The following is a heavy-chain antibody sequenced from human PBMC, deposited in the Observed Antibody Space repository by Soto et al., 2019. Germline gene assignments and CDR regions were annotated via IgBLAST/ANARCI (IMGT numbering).Heavy chain of an antibody. V-gene: IGHV4-59*01. CDR1: GYSINTYT. J-gene: IGHJ4*02. CDR2: IFSSGST. Sequence: XETLSLTCTVSGYSINTYTWTWIRQPPGKGLDWIGYIFSSGSTNYNPSLQSRLTMSVDTSKNLFSLKLNSVTAADTAVYYCARGDQELDYWGQGTLVTVSS. D-gene: IGHD1-26*01. CDR3: ARGDQELDY.